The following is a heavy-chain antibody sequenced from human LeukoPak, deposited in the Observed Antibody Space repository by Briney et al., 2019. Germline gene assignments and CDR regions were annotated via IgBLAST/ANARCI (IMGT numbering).Heavy chain of an antibody. V-gene: IGHV4-31*03. CDR1: GGSISSGGYY. CDR3: ARDPMYYYDSSGLPTRAFDI. D-gene: IGHD3-22*01. Sequence: SSETLSLTCTVSGGSISSGGYYWSWIRQHPGKGLEWIGYIYYSGSTYYNPSLKSRVTISVDTSKNQFSLKLSSVTAADTAVYYCARDPMYYYDSSGLPTRAFDIWGQGTMVTVSS. CDR2: IYYSGST. J-gene: IGHJ3*02.